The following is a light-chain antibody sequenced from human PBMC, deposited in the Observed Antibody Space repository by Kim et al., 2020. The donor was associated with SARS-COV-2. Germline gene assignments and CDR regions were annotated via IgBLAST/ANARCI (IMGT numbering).Light chain of an antibody. CDR1: QSFHSSF. Sequence: LSPGQSATLPCSATQSFHSSFLDCYQPKPGQSPRLLICGASSRATGIPDRFGGSGSGTNFTLTLSRLTPEDFAVYYCQQYGYSPYTFGQGTKLEI. CDR3: QQYGYSPYT. V-gene: IGKV3-20*01. J-gene: IGKJ2*01. CDR2: GAS.